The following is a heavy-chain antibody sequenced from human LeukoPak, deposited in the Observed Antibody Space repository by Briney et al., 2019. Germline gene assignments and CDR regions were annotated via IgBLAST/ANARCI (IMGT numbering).Heavy chain of an antibody. V-gene: IGHV3-11*01. CDR3: ARDSSSWYFGAYYYYGMDV. Sequence: NPGGSLRLSCAASGFTFSDYYMSWIRQAPGKGLEWVSYISSSGSTIYCADSVKGRFTISRDNAKNSLYLQMNSLRAEDTAVYYCARDSSSWYFGAYYYYGMDVWGQGTTATVSS. J-gene: IGHJ6*02. CDR2: ISSSGSTI. CDR1: GFTFSDYY. D-gene: IGHD6-13*01.